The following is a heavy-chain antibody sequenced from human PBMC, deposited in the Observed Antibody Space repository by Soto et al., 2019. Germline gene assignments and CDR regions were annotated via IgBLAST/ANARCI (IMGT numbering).Heavy chain of an antibody. CDR3: ARGGSQDYYYYMDV. J-gene: IGHJ6*03. CDR1: GGSISGYY. Sequence: SETLSLTCTVSGGSISGYYWSWIRQPPGKGLEWIGEINHSGSTNYNPSLKSRVTISVDTSKNQFPLKLSSVTAADTAVYYCARGGSQDYYYYMDVWGKGATVTVSS. V-gene: IGHV4-34*01. CDR2: INHSGST.